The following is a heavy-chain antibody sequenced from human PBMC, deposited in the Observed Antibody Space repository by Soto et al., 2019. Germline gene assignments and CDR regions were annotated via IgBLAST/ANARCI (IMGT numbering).Heavy chain of an antibody. J-gene: IGHJ6*03. D-gene: IGHD3-3*01. CDR1: GGSIRSHN. CDR2: MYYSAMT. V-gene: IGHV4-59*08. Sequence: QVQLQESGPGLVKPSETLSLTCSVPGGSIRSHNWSWIRQPPGKGLEWIGCMYYSAMTEYNPSLKSRVIISADTSINQVPLKPSSVTAADTAVYYCARHLFDSGKGYPYYYYMDVWGKGTAVTVSS. CDR3: ARHLFDSGKGYPYYYYMDV.